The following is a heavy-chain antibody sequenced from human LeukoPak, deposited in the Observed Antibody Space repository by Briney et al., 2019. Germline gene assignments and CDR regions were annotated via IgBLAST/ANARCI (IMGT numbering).Heavy chain of an antibody. CDR3: SKGRTVTGTLALDY. CDR2: ISGTSDNT. CDR1: GFTFSNYA. J-gene: IGHJ4*02. D-gene: IGHD6-19*01. V-gene: IGHV3-23*01. Sequence: RGGSLRLSCAASGFTFSNYAMTWVRQAPGKGLEWGSAISGTSDNTYYADSVRGRFTISRDNSKNTLYLQVNSLRAEDTAIYYCSKGRTVTGTLALDYWGQGTLVTVSS.